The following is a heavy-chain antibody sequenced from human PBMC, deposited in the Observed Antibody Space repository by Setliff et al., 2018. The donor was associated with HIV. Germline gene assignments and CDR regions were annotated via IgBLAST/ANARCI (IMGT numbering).Heavy chain of an antibody. D-gene: IGHD3-3*01. CDR1: GGSISSGSYY. CDR2: IYTSGST. CDR3: ARPSDYNFWSYDI. Sequence: TLSLTCTVSGGSISSGSYYWSWIRQPAGKGLEWIGHIYTSGSTNYNPSLKSRVTISVDTSKNQFSLKLSSVTAADTAVYYCARPSDYNFWSYDIWGQGTMVTVSS. J-gene: IGHJ3*02. V-gene: IGHV4-61*09.